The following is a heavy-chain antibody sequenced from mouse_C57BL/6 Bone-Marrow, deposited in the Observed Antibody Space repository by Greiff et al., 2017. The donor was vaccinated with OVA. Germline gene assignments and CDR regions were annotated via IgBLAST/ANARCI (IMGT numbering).Heavy chain of an antibody. J-gene: IGHJ1*03. Sequence: QVQLKESGPGLVAPSQSLSITCTVSGFSLTSYAISWVRQPPGKGLEWLGVIWTGGGTNYNSALKSRLSISKDNSKSQVFLKMNSLQTDDTARYYCARNLDSNWPCHWYFDVWGTGTTVTVSS. D-gene: IGHD4-1*01. CDR2: IWTGGGT. CDR3: ARNLDSNWPCHWYFDV. CDR1: GFSLTSYA. V-gene: IGHV2-9-1*01.